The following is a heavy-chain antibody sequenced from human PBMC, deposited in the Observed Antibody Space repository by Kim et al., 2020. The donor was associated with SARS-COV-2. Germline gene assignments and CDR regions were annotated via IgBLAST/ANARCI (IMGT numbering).Heavy chain of an antibody. Sequence: SLKSRVTISVDTSKNQFSLKLSSVTAAVTAVYYCAREMSGSGTARNFDYWGQGTLVTVSS. V-gene: IGHV4-30-2*05. CDR3: AREMSGSGTARNFDY. J-gene: IGHJ4*02. D-gene: IGHD1-1*01.